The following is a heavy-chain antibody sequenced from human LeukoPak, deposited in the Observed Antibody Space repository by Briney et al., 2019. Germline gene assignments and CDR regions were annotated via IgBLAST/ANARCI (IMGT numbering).Heavy chain of an antibody. V-gene: IGHV3-11*04. Sequence: GGSLRLSCAASGFSFSDYYMSWIRQAPGKGLEWVSYMSNSGSTIYYADSVKGRFTISRDNAKNSLYLQMNSLRAEDTAVYYCARDRGYYDSSGYYYTTYYFDYWGQGTLVTVSS. J-gene: IGHJ4*02. CDR1: GFSFSDYY. D-gene: IGHD3-22*01. CDR3: ARDRGYYDSSGYYYTTYYFDY. CDR2: MSNSGSTI.